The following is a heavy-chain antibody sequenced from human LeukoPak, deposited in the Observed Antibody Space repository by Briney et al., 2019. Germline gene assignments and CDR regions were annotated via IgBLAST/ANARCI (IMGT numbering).Heavy chain of an antibody. D-gene: IGHD3-22*01. CDR1: GGSINSYY. CDR3: ARGRYSYYDSSAYYGFDY. J-gene: IGHJ4*02. CDR2: IYTSGST. V-gene: IGHV4-4*07. Sequence: SETLSLTCTVSGGSINSYYWSWIRQPAGKGLEWIGRIYTSGSTNYNPSLKSRVTMSVDTSKNQFSLKLSSVTAADTAVYYCARGRYSYYDSSAYYGFDYWGQGTLVTVSS.